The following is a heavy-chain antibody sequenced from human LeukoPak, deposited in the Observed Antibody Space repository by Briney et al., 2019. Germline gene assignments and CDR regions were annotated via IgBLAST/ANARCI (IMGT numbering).Heavy chain of an antibody. J-gene: IGHJ4*02. Sequence: GGSLRLSCAASGFTFSSNSMNWVRQAPGKGLEWVSYIGTSSRSMYYADSVKGRFTISRDNAKNSLYLQMNSLRDEDTAVYYCAFRGFDYWGQGTLVTVSS. CDR3: AFRGFDY. V-gene: IGHV3-48*02. CDR2: IGTSSRSM. CDR1: GFTFSSNS.